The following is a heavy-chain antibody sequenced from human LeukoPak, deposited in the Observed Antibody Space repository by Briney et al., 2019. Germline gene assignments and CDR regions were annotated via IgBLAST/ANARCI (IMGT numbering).Heavy chain of an antibody. CDR1: GSSINSSSY. J-gene: IGHJ4*02. CDR3: ATGQNLNG. V-gene: IGHV4-38-2*02. CDR2: VYHIGTT. Sequence: SETLSLTCTVFGSSINSSSYWGWIRQPPGKGLEWIGTVYHIGTTFYNPSLKSRLSISVDTSKNLLSLRLTSVTAADTAVYFCATGQNLNGWGQGTLLVVSS. D-gene: IGHD2/OR15-2a*01.